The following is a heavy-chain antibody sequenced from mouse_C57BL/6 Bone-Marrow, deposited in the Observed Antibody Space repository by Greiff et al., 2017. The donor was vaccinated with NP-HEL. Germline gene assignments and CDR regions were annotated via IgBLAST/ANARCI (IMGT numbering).Heavy chain of an antibody. V-gene: IGHV1-52*01. CDR3: ARRKTTVVDYWYFDV. CDR2: IDPSASET. J-gene: IGHJ1*03. Sequence: QVQLQQPGAELVRPGSSVKLSCKASGYTFTSYWMHWVKQRPIQGLEWIGNIDPSASETHYNQKFKDKATLTVDKSSSTAYMQLSSLTSEDSAVYDCARRKTTVVDYWYFDVWGTGTTVTVSS. D-gene: IGHD1-1*01. CDR1: GYTFTSYW.